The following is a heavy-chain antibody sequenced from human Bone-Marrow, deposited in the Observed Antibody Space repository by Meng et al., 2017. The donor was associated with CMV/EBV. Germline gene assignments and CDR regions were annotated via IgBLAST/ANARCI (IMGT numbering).Heavy chain of an antibody. D-gene: IGHD3-3*01. CDR1: GFTFSSYA. CDR2: ISWNSGSI. Sequence: SLKISCAASGFTFSSYAMSWVRQAPGKGLEWVSGISWNSGSIGYADSVKGRFTISRDNAKNSLYLQMNSLRAEDTALYYCAKDLITIFGVVIMGGGMDVWGRGTTVTVAS. CDR3: AKDLITIFGVVIMGGGMDV. J-gene: IGHJ6*02. V-gene: IGHV3-9*01.